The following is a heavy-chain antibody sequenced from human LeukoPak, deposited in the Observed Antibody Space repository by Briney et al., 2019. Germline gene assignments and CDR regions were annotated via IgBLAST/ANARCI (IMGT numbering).Heavy chain of an antibody. CDR1: GGSISSSSYY. D-gene: IGHD5-18*01. CDR3: ASRPWHTAMVNAFDI. J-gene: IGHJ3*02. V-gene: IGHV4-39*07. CDR2: IYYSGST. Sequence: SETLSLTCTVSGGSISSSSYYWGWTRQPPGKGLEWIGSIYYSGSTYYNPSLKSRVTISVDTSKNQFSLKLSSVTAADTAVYYCASRPWHTAMVNAFDIWGQGTMVTVSS.